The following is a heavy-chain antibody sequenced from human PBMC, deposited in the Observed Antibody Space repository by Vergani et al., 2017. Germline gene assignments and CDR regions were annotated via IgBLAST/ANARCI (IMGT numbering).Heavy chain of an antibody. CDR3: ARESGNWPDS. Sequence: QVQLQESGPGLVKPSETLSLTCTVSGGSISSYYWSWIRQPPGKGLEWIGYIYYSGSTNYNPSLKSRVSISVATSKNQFSLKLSSVTAADTAVYYCARESGNWPDSGGQGTLVTVSS. J-gene: IGHJ5*01. CDR2: IYYSGST. V-gene: IGHV4-59*01. CDR1: GGSISSYY. D-gene: IGHD3-10*01.